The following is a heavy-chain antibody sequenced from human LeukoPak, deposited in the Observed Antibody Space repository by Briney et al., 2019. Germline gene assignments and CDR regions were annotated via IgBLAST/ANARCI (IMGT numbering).Heavy chain of an antibody. V-gene: IGHV3-23*01. CDR3: ARELVSSGTGYFDL. CDR2: ITGSSTWT. D-gene: IGHD3-10*02. J-gene: IGHJ2*01. Sequence: GGSLRLSCAASGFTFSNYWMSWVRQAPGKGLQWVSGITGSSTWTYYAASVKGRFTVSRDNSQNTLHLQTNSLRADDTAVYYCARELVSSGTGYFDLWGRGTLVTVSS. CDR1: GFTFSNYW.